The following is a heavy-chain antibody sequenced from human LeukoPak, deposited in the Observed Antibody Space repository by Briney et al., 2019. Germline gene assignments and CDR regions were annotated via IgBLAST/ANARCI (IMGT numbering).Heavy chain of an antibody. Sequence: GGSLRLSCAASGYTVISNYMSWVRQAPGKGLEWVSVIYSGGSTYYADSVKGRFTISRDNSKNTLYLQMNSLRAEDTAVYYCARALSGWYHGYYFDYWGQGTLVTVSS. CDR3: ARALSGWYHGYYFDY. D-gene: IGHD6-19*01. CDR2: IYSGGST. J-gene: IGHJ4*02. CDR1: GYTVISNY. V-gene: IGHV3-66*02.